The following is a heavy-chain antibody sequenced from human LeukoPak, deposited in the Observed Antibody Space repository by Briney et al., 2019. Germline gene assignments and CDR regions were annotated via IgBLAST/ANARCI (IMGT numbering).Heavy chain of an antibody. J-gene: IGHJ6*02. Sequence: ASVKVSCKASGYTFTSYGISWVRQAPGQGLEWMGWISAYNGNTNYAQKLQGRVTMTTDTSRSRVYMELRSMRSDDTAVYYCARYIVVVVAATPASDYYYGMDVWGQGTTVTVSS. D-gene: IGHD2-15*01. CDR2: ISAYNGNT. V-gene: IGHV1-18*01. CDR1: GYTFTSYG. CDR3: ARYIVVVVAATPASDYYYGMDV.